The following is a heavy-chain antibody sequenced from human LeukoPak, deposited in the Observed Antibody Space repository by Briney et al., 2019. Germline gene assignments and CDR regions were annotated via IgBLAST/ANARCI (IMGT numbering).Heavy chain of an antibody. CDR1: GGTFSSYV. J-gene: IGHJ4*02. CDR3: ARAMGATGNRFDY. Sequence: ASVKVSCKASGGTFSSYVIRWVRQAPGQGLEWMGWISAYNGNTNYAQKLQGRVTMTTDTSTSTAYMELRSLRSDDTAVFYCARAMGATGNRFDYWGQGTLVPVSS. D-gene: IGHD1-26*01. V-gene: IGHV1-18*01. CDR2: ISAYNGNT.